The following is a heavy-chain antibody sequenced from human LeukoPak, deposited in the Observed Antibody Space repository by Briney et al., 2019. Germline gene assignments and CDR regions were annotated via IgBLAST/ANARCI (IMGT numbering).Heavy chain of an antibody. J-gene: IGHJ3*02. CDR3: ATRLTADSYEASDI. V-gene: IGHV3-21*06. CDR1: GFTFSRFS. D-gene: IGHD6-13*01. Sequence: PGGSLRLSCAGSGFTFSRFSIIWVRQAPGKGLEWVASISSGSHHKYHADSVKGRFTVSRDNDKNSLFLQMNSLRAEDTALYYCATRLTADSYEASDIRGQGTMVTVSS. CDR2: ISSGSHHK.